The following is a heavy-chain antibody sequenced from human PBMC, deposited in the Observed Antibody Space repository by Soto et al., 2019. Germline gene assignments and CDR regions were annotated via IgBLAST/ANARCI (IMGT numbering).Heavy chain of an antibody. CDR3: ARGEAYGDRTRGDFDY. CDR2: IYYSGST. V-gene: IGHV4-39*01. CDR1: GGSISSSSYY. J-gene: IGHJ4*02. Sequence: SETLYLTCTVSGGSISSSSYYWGWIRQPPGKGLEWIGSIYYSGSTYYNPSLKSRVTISVDTSKNQFSLKLSSVTAADTAVYYCARGEAYGDRTRGDFDYWGQGTLVTVSS. D-gene: IGHD4-17*01.